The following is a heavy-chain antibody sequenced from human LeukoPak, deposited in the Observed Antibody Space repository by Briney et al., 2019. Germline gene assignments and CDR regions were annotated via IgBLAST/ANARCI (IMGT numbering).Heavy chain of an antibody. CDR2: IYYSGST. J-gene: IGHJ5*02. V-gene: IGHV4-59*08. CDR3: ARLQVHCGGDCYTRWFDP. Sequence: ASETLSLTCTVSGGSVSSYYWSWIRQPPRKGLEWIAYIYYSGSTKYNPSLKSRVTISLDRSKNQFSLKLRSVTAADTAVYYCARLQVHCGGDCYTRWFDPWGQGTLVTVSS. D-gene: IGHD2-21*02. CDR1: GGSVSSYY.